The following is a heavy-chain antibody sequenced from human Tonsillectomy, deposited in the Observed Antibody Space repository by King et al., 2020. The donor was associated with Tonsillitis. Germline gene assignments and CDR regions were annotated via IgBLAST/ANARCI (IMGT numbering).Heavy chain of an antibody. D-gene: IGHD6-13*01. Sequence: QLQESGPGLVKPSETLSLTCTVSGGSISSYYWSWIRQPPGKGLEWIGYIYDSGSTNYNPSLKSRGTISVDTSKNQLSLKLSSVTAADTAVYYCARGSNIAVAGTGYYFDYWGQGTLVTVSS. CDR2: IYDSGST. CDR1: GGSISSYY. V-gene: IGHV4-59*01. J-gene: IGHJ4*02. CDR3: ARGSNIAVAGTGYYFDY.